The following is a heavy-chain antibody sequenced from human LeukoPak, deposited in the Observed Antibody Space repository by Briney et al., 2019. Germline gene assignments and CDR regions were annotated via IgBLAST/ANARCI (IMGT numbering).Heavy chain of an antibody. Sequence: PSETLSLTCTVSGGSISGYYWTSIRQPPGKGLEWIGHIYYSGNTNYNPSLKSRVTISVDLSKNQFSLKMNSVTAADTAVYYCAARIVGTTNYFDYWDQGNLVTVSS. CDR2: IYYSGNT. V-gene: IGHV4-59*01. J-gene: IGHJ4*02. CDR1: GGSISGYY. D-gene: IGHD1-26*01. CDR3: AARIVGTTNYFDY.